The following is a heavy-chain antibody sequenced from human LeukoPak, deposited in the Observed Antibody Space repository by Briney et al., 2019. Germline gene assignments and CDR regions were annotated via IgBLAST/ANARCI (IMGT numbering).Heavy chain of an antibody. CDR3: ARHTYASYYYGMDV. V-gene: IGHV4-39*01. CDR2: IYYSGST. CDR1: GGSISSSSYY. D-gene: IGHD3-16*01. J-gene: IGHJ6*02. Sequence: SETLSLTCTVSGGSISSSSYYWGWIRQSPGKGLEWIGSIYYSGSTYYKPSLESRVTISVDTSKNQFSLKLSSVTAADTAVYYCARHTYASYYYGMDVWGQGTTVTVSS.